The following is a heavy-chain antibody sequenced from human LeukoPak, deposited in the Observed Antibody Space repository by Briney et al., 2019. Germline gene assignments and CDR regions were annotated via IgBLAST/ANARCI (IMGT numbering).Heavy chain of an antibody. J-gene: IGHJ6*02. Sequence: ASVKVSCKASGYTFTSYDINWVRQATGQGLEWMGWMNPNSGNTGYAQKFQGRVTMTRNTSISTAYMELSSLRSEDTAVYYCARGRKGYSSGWYEALDYYCGMDVWGQGTTVTVSS. V-gene: IGHV1-8*01. CDR1: GYTFTSYD. D-gene: IGHD6-19*01. CDR2: MNPNSGNT. CDR3: ARGRKGYSSGWYEALDYYCGMDV.